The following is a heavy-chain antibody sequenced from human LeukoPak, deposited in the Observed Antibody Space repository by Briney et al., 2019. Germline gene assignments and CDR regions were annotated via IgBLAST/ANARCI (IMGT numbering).Heavy chain of an antibody. D-gene: IGHD6-19*01. J-gene: IGHJ5*02. V-gene: IGHV3-30*02. CDR2: IWYDGSNK. CDR1: GFTFSSYG. Sequence: GGSLRLSCAASGFTFSSYGMHWVRQAPGKGLEWVAFIWYDGSNKYYADSVKGRFTISRDNSKSTLYVQMNSLRGEDTAVYYCAKDRIAVAGTACWFDPWGQGTLVTVSS. CDR3: AKDRIAVAGTACWFDP.